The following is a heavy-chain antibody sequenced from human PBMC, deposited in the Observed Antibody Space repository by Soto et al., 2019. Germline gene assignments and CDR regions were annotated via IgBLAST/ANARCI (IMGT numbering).Heavy chain of an antibody. Sequence: ASVKVSCKASGYTFTSYDINWVRQATGQGLEWMGWMNPNSGNTGYAQKFQGRVTMTRNTSISTAYIELSSLRSEDPAVYYCPSVSRGDYVLGSYHWGQGTLVTVSP. V-gene: IGHV1-8*01. CDR2: MNPNSGNT. CDR1: GYTFTSYD. J-gene: IGHJ4*02. D-gene: IGHD3-16*02. CDR3: PSVSRGDYVLGSYH.